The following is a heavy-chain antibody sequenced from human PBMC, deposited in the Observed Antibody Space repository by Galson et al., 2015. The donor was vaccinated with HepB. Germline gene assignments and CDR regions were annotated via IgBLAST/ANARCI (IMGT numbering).Heavy chain of an antibody. CDR3: ARIGARDDYGDYGVFDI. CDR2: IDWNDDK. J-gene: IGHJ3*02. Sequence: PALVKPTQTLTLTCTFSGFSLSTSGMCVSWIRQPPGKALEWLALIDWNDDKNYNTSLKTRLTISKDTSRNQVVLTMTKMDPVDTATYYCARIGARDDYGDYGVFDIWGQGTMVTVSS. D-gene: IGHD4-17*01. CDR1: GFSLSTSGMC. V-gene: IGHV2-70*01.